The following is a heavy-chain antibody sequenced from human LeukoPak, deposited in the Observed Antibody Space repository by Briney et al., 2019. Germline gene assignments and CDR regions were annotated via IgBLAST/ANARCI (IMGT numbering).Heavy chain of an antibody. D-gene: IGHD5-18*01. CDR2: INHSGGT. J-gene: IGHJ6*02. CDR3: ARTYSYGYYYGMDV. V-gene: IGHV4-34*01. Sequence: SETLSLTCAVYGGSFSGYYWSWIRQPPGKGLEWIGEINHSGGTNYNPSLESRVTISLDTSKNQFSLKLSSVTAADTAVYYCARTYSYGYYYGMDVWGQGTTVTVSS. CDR1: GGSFSGYY.